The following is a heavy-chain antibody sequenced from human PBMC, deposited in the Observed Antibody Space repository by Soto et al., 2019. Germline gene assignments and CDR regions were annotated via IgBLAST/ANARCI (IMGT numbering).Heavy chain of an antibody. CDR3: ARVDEGTSSGWYVPKYFQH. V-gene: IGHV5-51*01. CDR2: IYPGDSET. Sequence: GESLKISCKGSGYSFTNYWIGWVRQMPGKGLECMGIIYPGDSETRYSPSFQGQVTISADKSVSTAYVQWTSLKASDSAIYYCARVDEGTSSGWYVPKYFQHWGQGTLVTVSS. D-gene: IGHD6-19*01. J-gene: IGHJ1*01. CDR1: GYSFTNYW.